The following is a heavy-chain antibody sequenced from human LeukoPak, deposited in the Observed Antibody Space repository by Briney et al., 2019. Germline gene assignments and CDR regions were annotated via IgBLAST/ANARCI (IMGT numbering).Heavy chain of an antibody. Sequence: GGSLRLSCAASGFTFSSSGMHWVRQAPGKGLEWVAFIRYDGNNKYYADSVKGRFTISRDNSKNTLYLQMNSLRAEDTAVYYCARSRGYSYGLIPYYYYMDVWGKGTTVTVSS. D-gene: IGHD5-18*01. V-gene: IGHV3-30*02. CDR2: IRYDGNNK. CDR3: ARSRGYSYGLIPYYYYMDV. CDR1: GFTFSSSG. J-gene: IGHJ6*03.